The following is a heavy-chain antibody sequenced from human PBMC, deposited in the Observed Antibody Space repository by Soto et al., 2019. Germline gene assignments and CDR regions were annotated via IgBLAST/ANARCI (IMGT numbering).Heavy chain of an antibody. J-gene: IGHJ4*02. CDR1: GGSISSADYY. CDR3: ARTERLGEYYFDY. Sequence: SETLSLTCTVSGGSISSADYYWSWIRQHPGKGLEWIGYIYYSGSTYYNPSLKSRVIVSLDTSKNQFSLKLSSVTAADTAVYYCARTERLGEYYFDYWGQGTLVTVSS. V-gene: IGHV4-31*03. D-gene: IGHD1-1*01. CDR2: IYYSGST.